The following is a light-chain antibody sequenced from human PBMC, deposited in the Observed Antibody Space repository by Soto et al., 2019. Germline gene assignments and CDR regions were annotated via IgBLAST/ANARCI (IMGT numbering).Light chain of an antibody. CDR2: DAS. V-gene: IGKV1-5*01. CDR3: QHYTSYCT. Sequence: RASQSISSWLAWYQQKPGKAPKLLIYDASSLESGVPSRFSGSGYGTEFTLLITSLQRDDFVTNYCQHYTSYCTFGQGTKVDIK. J-gene: IGKJ1*01. CDR1: QSISSW.